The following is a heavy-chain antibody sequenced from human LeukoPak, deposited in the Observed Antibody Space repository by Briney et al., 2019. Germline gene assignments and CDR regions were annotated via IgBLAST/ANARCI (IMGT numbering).Heavy chain of an antibody. Sequence: GGSLRLSCAASGFTFSSYWMSWVRQAPGKGLEWVAHIKQDGSEKYYVDSVKGRFTISRDNAKNSLYLQMNSLRAEDTAVYYCARDLGPRRYDILTGYPPRPFDYWGQGTLVTVSS. CDR2: IKQDGSEK. CDR1: GFTFSSYW. D-gene: IGHD3-9*01. J-gene: IGHJ4*02. V-gene: IGHV3-7*01. CDR3: ARDLGPRRYDILTGYPPRPFDY.